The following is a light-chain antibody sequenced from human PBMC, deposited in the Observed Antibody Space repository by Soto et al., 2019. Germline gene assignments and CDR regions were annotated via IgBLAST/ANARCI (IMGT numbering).Light chain of an antibody. V-gene: IGKV3-15*01. CDR1: QGIGST. Sequence: EIVLTQSPAALSVSPGERVTLSCRASQGIGSTLAWYQQKPGQTPRLLIYDSSTRAIGIPTRFSGSRSGTEFTVTINCLQSEDFAVYYCQRYNNWPLTFGGGTKVEIK. J-gene: IGKJ4*01. CDR2: DSS. CDR3: QRYNNWPLT.